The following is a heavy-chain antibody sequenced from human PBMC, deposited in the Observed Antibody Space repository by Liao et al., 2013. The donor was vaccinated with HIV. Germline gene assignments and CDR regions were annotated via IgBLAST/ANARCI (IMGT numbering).Heavy chain of an antibody. CDR3: ARTRDYYYDSSDYTHYYFDY. CDR2: LYFSGST. CDR1: GDSISSSSPY. Sequence: QLQLQESGPGLVKPSETLSLTCTVSGDSISSSSPYWGWIRQPPGKGLEWIGSLYFSGSTYYNPSLKSRVSISVDTSKNQFSLKLSSVTAADTAVYYCARTRDYYYDSSDYTHYYFDYWGQGTLVTVSS. V-gene: IGHV4-39*07. J-gene: IGHJ4*02. D-gene: IGHD3-22*01.